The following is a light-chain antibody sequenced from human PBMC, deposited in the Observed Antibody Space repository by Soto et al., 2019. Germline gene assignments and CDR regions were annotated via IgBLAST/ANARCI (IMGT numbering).Light chain of an antibody. CDR2: GAS. CDR1: QSVSSN. CDR3: QERSKWPMVT. J-gene: IGKJ3*01. Sequence: EIVMTQSPATLSVSPGERATLACRASQSVSSNLAWYQQKPGQAPRLLIYGASTRATGIPARFSGSGSGTDFTLTISSLEPEDFAVYYCQERSKWPMVTFGPGTKVD. V-gene: IGKV3-11*01.